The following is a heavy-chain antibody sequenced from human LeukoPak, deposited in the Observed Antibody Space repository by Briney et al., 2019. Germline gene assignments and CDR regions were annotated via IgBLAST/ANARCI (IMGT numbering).Heavy chain of an antibody. V-gene: IGHV4-4*07. D-gene: IGHD1-20*01. Sequence: SETLSLTCTVSGGSISSYYWSWIRQPAGKGLEWIGRIYTSGSTNYNPSLKSRVTISVDTSKNQFSLKLSSVTAADTAVYYCASYNWNDAAFDYWGQGTLVTVSS. CDR3: ASYNWNDAAFDY. CDR2: IYTSGST. J-gene: IGHJ4*02. CDR1: GGSISSYY.